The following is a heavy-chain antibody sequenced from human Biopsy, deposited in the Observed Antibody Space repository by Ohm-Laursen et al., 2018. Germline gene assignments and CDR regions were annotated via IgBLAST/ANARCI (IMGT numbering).Heavy chain of an antibody. V-gene: IGHV4-34*01. CDR1: GESFNGYY. CDR3: VRGVDYYDPYHYYALDV. D-gene: IGHD3-22*01. Sequence: SETLSLTCLVYGESFNGYYWSWIRQTPGKGLEWIGEINHSGRTNYNPSLKSRVTISVDTSKNQFSLKVRSVTAADMAVYYCVRGVDYYDPYHYYALDVWGQGTTVTVSS. CDR2: INHSGRT. J-gene: IGHJ6*02.